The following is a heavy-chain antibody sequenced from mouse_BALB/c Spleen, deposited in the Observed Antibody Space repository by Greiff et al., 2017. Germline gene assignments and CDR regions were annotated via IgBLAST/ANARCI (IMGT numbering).Heavy chain of an antibody. V-gene: IGHV3-6*02. J-gene: IGHJ3*01. CDR2: ISYDGSN. CDR3: ARGFAY. CDR1: RYSITSGYY. Sequence: VQLKESGPGLVKPSQSLSLTCSVTRYSITSGYYWNWIRQFPGNKLEWMGYISYDGSNNYNPSLKNRISITRDTSKNQFFLKLNSVTTEDTATYYCARGFAYWGQGTLVTVSA.